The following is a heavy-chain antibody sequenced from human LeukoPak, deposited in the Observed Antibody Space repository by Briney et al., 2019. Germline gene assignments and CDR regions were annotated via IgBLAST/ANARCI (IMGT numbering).Heavy chain of an antibody. Sequence: PGGSLRLSCVASGFIFSSYGMSWVRQAPGKGLEWVSAISGSGGSTYYADSVKGRFTISRDNSKNTLYLQMNSLRAEDTAVYYCAKSALHYGSGSYYPYWGQGTLVTVSS. J-gene: IGHJ4*02. D-gene: IGHD3-10*01. V-gene: IGHV3-23*01. CDR3: AKSALHYGSGSYYPY. CDR1: GFIFSSYG. CDR2: ISGSGGST.